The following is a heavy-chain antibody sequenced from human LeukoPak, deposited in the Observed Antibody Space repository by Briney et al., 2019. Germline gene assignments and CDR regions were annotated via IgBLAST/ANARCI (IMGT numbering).Heavy chain of an antibody. CDR3: ARVNAAAARTRTTKYYGMDV. Sequence: SETLSLTCAVYGGSFSGYYWSGIRQPPGKGLEWIGEINHSGSTNYNPSLKSRVTISVDTSKNQFSLKLSSVTAADTAVYYCARVNAAAARTRTTKYYGMDVWGKGTTVTVSS. CDR2: INHSGST. V-gene: IGHV4-34*01. J-gene: IGHJ6*04. CDR1: GGSFSGYY. D-gene: IGHD6-13*01.